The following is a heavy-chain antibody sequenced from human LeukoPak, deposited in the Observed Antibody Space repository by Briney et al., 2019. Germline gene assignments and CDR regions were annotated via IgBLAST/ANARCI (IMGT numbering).Heavy chain of an antibody. CDR2: ISGSGGST. D-gene: IGHD6-13*01. CDR3: AHIAAAGVYFDY. CDR1: GFTSSSYA. V-gene: IGHV3-23*01. Sequence: GGSLRLSCAASGFTSSSYAMSWVRQAPGKGLEWVSVISGSGGSTYYADSVKGRFTISRDNSKNTLYLQMNSLRAEDTAVYYCAHIAAAGVYFDYWGQGTLVTVSS. J-gene: IGHJ4*02.